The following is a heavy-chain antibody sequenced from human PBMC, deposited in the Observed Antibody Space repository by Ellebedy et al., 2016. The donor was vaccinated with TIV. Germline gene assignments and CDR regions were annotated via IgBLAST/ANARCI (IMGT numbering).Heavy chain of an antibody. D-gene: IGHD6-19*01. J-gene: IGHJ4*02. CDR3: ASIAVTGTPDDY. V-gene: IGHV4-61*01. CDR2: FYHTGGT. Sequence: SETLSLTXTVSGGPLSGRSYYWSWTRQPPGKGLEWIGYFYHTGGTNYNPSLKSRVTISVDTSKNQFALKLKSVTAADTAVYYCASIAVTGTPDDYWGQGTRVTVSS. CDR1: GGPLSGRSYY.